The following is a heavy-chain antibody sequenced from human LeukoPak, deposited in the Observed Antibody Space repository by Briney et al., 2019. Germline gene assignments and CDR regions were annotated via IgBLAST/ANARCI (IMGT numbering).Heavy chain of an antibody. CDR2: LSHSGSS. CDR3: ARARYANAWYAFDI. V-gene: IGHV4-59*02. D-gene: IGHD2-2*01. Sequence: LWETPSLTCTVSGGSVSSYYWSWIRRPPGGGLEWIAYLSHSGSSDSNPSLTSRVTTLVNTSKNQFSLKLTSVTAAATAVYYCARARYANAWYAFDIWGHGTMVTVSS. CDR1: GGSVSSYY. J-gene: IGHJ3*02.